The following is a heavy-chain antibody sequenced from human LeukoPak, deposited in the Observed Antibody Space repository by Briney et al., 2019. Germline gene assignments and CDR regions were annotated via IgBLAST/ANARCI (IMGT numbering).Heavy chain of an antibody. CDR1: GYTFFNYG. CDR2: ISAYDGNT. CDR3: GGDGVVTSYYFDY. J-gene: IGHJ4*02. V-gene: IGHV1-18*01. D-gene: IGHD3-3*01. Sequence: ASVKVSCKASGYTFFNYGISWVRQAPGQGLEWIGWISAYDGNTNYAQKLQDRVTVTRDISTSTAYMELRSLRSDDTAVYYCGGDGVVTSYYFDYWGQGTLVTVSS.